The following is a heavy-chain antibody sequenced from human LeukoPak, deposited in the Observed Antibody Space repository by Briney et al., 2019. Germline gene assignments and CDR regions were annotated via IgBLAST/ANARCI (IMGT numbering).Heavy chain of an antibody. CDR2: IYSAGST. Sequence: PGGSLRLSCAASGFTVSSNYMSWVRQAPGKGLEWVSVIYSAGSTYYADSVKGRFTISRDNSKNTLYLQMNSLRAEDTAVYYCARSQQLGYYFDYWGQGTLVTVSS. CDR1: GFTVSSNY. D-gene: IGHD6-13*01. V-gene: IGHV3-66*01. J-gene: IGHJ4*02. CDR3: ARSQQLGYYFDY.